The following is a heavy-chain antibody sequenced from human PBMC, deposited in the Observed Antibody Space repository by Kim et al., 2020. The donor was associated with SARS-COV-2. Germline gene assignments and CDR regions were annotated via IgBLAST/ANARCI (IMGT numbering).Heavy chain of an antibody. V-gene: IGHV4-59*01. CDR1: GGSISSYY. CDR3: ARGGDSSGYDYSYYYYGMDV. Sequence: SETLSLTCAVSGGSISSYYWSWIRQPPGKGLEWIGYIYNSGSTKYNPSLNSRVTISLDTSKKQFSLKLSSVTAADTAVYYCARGGDSSGYDYSYYYYGMDVWGQGTTVTVSS. CDR2: IYNSGST. D-gene: IGHD3-22*01. J-gene: IGHJ6*02.